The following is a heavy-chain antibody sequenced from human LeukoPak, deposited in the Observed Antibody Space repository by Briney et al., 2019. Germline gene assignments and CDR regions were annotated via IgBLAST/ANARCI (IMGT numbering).Heavy chain of an antibody. Sequence: GGSLRLSCAASGFTFSSYWMSWVRQAPGKGLEWVANIKQDGSEKYYVDSVKGRFTISRDNAKNTLYLQMNSLRAEDTAVYYCAKAPASYSSWFDPWGQGTLVTVSS. CDR1: GFTFSSYW. V-gene: IGHV3-7*03. CDR3: AKAPASYSSWFDP. CDR2: IKQDGSEK. J-gene: IGHJ5*02. D-gene: IGHD6-19*01.